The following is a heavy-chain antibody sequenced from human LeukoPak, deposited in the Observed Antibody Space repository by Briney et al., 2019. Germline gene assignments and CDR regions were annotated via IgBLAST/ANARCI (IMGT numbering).Heavy chain of an antibody. J-gene: IGHJ5*02. V-gene: IGHV3-23*01. CDR3: TKDPNGDYVGAFEP. Sequence: GGSLRLSCAASGFSFSSFAMTWVRQAPGKGLEWVSSITGGHYPTYNTDSVKGRFTISRDNPKNTLYLQMNSLRADDTAVYYCTKDPNGDYVGAFEPWGQGTLVTVSS. CDR1: GFSFSSFA. D-gene: IGHD4-17*01. CDR2: ITGGHYPT.